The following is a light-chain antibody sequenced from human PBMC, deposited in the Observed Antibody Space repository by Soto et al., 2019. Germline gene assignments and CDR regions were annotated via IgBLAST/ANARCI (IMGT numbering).Light chain of an antibody. Sequence: AIQLTQSPSSFSASTGDRVTITCRASQGISSSLAWYQQKPGKAPELLIYAASTLQSGVPSRFSGSGSGSDFTLTINCLQSEDFAAYYCQQYDTYPLTFGGGTKVEIE. J-gene: IGKJ4*01. CDR1: QGISSS. CDR3: QQYDTYPLT. CDR2: AAS. V-gene: IGKV1-8*01.